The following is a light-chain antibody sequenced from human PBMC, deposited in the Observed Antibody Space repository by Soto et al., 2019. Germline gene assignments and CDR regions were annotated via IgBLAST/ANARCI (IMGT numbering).Light chain of an antibody. CDR3: QQYYRTPRT. J-gene: IGKJ1*01. V-gene: IGKV4-1*01. CDR2: WAS. CDR1: RSVLYSSNNKNY. Sequence: DIVMTQSPDSLAVSLGERATINCKSSRSVLYSSNNKNYLAWYQQKAGQPPKLLIFWASTRDSGVPDRFSGSGSGTDFTLTISSLQAEDVAVYYCQQYYRTPRTFGQGTKVEIK.